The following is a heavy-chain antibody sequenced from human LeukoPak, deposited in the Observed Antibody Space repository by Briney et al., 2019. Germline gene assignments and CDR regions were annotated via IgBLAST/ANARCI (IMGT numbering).Heavy chain of an antibody. CDR1: GFTFSSYG. Sequence: GRSLRLSCAASGFTFSSYGMHWVRQAPGKGQEWVAVIWYDGSNKYYADSVKGRFTISRDNSKNTLYLQMNSLRAEDTAVYYCARQRGYSYGLDYWGQGTLVTVSS. CDR2: IWYDGSNK. J-gene: IGHJ4*02. V-gene: IGHV3-33*01. D-gene: IGHD5-18*01. CDR3: ARQRGYSYGLDY.